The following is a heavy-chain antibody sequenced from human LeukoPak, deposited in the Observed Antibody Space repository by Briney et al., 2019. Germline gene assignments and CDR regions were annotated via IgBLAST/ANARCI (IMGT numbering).Heavy chain of an antibody. CDR1: GFTFSSYA. CDR2: ISSNGGST. Sequence: PGGSLRLSCAASGFTFSSYAMHWVRQAPGKGLEYVSAISSNGGSTYYADSVKGRFTISRDYSKDTLYLQMSSLRAEDTAVYYCVKDEYYYDSSGIFDYWGQGTLVTVSS. V-gene: IGHV3-64D*06. J-gene: IGHJ4*02. CDR3: VKDEYYYDSSGIFDY. D-gene: IGHD3-22*01.